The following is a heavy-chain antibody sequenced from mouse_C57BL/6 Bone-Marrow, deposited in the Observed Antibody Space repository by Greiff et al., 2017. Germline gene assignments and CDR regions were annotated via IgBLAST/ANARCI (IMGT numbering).Heavy chain of an antibody. D-gene: IGHD1-1*01. Sequence: QVQLQQPGAELVKPGASVKVSCKASGYTFTSYWMHWVKQRPGQGLEWIGRIHPSDSDTNYNQKFKGKAKLTVDKSSSTAYMQLSSLTSEDSAVYYCAISYGSSLWWYFDVWGTGTTVTVSS. CDR3: AISYGSSLWWYFDV. V-gene: IGHV1-74*01. CDR2: IHPSDSDT. CDR1: GYTFTSYW. J-gene: IGHJ1*03.